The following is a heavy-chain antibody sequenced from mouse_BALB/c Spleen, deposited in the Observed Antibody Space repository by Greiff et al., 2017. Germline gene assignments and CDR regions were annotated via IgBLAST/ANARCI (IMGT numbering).Heavy chain of an antibody. V-gene: IGHV1-5*01. CDR1: GYTFTSYW. D-gene: IGHD2-4*01. Sequence: EVQLQQSGTVLARPGASVKMSCKASGYTFTSYWMHWVKQRPGQGLEWIGAIYPGNSDTSYNQKFKGKAKLTAVTSTSTAYMELSSLTNEDSAVYYGTRSPPIYYDYDDPFAYWGQGTLVTVSA. CDR2: IYPGNSDT. J-gene: IGHJ3*01. CDR3: TRSPPIYYDYDDPFAY.